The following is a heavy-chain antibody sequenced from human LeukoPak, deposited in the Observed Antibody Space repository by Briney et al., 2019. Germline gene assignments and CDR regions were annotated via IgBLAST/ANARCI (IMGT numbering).Heavy chain of an antibody. Sequence: GGSLRLSCAASGFTFSTYAMNWVRQAPGKGLDWVSYISSRSTTIYYADSVEGRFTISRDNAQNSLYVQMNRLRAEDTAVYYCAELGITMIGGVWGKGTTVTISS. D-gene: IGHD3-10*02. CDR3: AELGITMIGGV. J-gene: IGHJ6*04. CDR2: ISSRSTTI. V-gene: IGHV3-48*01. CDR1: GFTFSTYA.